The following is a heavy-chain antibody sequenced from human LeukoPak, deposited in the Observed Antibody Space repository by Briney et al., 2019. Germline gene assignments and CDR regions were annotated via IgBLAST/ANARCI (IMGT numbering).Heavy chain of an antibody. J-gene: IGHJ4*01. CDR1: GFNFIDYS. CDR3: ARDRRYAFEN. Sequence: GGSLRLSCAASGFNFIDYSMNWVRQAPGKGLEWISYIVISIGNTKYADSVKGRFTTSTDKARNSLYLQMNRLRVEDTAMYYCARDRRYAFENWGNGNLVPVSS. D-gene: IGHD5-12*01. CDR2: IVISIGNT. V-gene: IGHV3-48*01.